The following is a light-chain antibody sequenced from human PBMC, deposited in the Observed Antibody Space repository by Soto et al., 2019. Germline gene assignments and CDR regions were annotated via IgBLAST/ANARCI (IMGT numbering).Light chain of an antibody. CDR3: QQYGSSPPLT. J-gene: IGKJ4*01. CDR2: GAS. CDR1: QTVSSNY. Sequence: EIVLTQSPGTLSLSPGDRATLSCRASQTVSSNYLAWYQQKPGQPPRLLIYGASSRAAGIPDRFSGSGSGTDFTLTISRLEPEDFVVYYCQQYGSSPPLTFGGGTKVEIK. V-gene: IGKV3-20*01.